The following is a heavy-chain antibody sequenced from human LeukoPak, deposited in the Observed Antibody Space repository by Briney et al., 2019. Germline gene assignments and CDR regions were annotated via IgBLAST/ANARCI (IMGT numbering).Heavy chain of an antibody. CDR1: GGSFSGYY. V-gene: IGHV4-34*01. D-gene: IGHD3-22*01. J-gene: IGHJ4*02. CDR3: ERGLRAYET. Sequence: SETLSLTCAVYGGSFSGYYWSWIRQPPGKGLGWIGEINHSGSTNYNPSLKSRVTISVDTSKNQFSLKLSSVTAADTAVYYCERGLRAYETWGQGTLVTVSS. CDR2: INHSGST.